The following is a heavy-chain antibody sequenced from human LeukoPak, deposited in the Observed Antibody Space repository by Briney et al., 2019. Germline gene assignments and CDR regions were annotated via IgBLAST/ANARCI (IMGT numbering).Heavy chain of an antibody. V-gene: IGHV3-23*01. J-gene: IGHJ3*02. CDR1: GFTFSNYG. Sequence: GGSLRLSCAASGFTFSNYGMTWVRQAPGKGLEWVSGTSGSGGSTYYADSVKGRFTISRDNSKNTLYLQMNSLRAEDTAVYYCAREIAVAGNAFDIWGQGTMVTVSS. CDR3: AREIAVAGNAFDI. D-gene: IGHD6-13*01. CDR2: TSGSGGST.